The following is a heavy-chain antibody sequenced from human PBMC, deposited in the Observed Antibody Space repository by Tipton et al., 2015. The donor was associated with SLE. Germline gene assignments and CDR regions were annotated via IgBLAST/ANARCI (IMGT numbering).Heavy chain of an antibody. CDR3: ARGSSSWYLTIGWYLDL. CDR2: ISYDGSNK. V-gene: IGHV3-30-3*01. J-gene: IGHJ2*01. D-gene: IGHD6-13*01. Sequence: SLRLSCAASGFTFSSYSMSWVRQAPGKGLEWVAVISYDGSNKYYADSVKGRFTISRYNAKNSLYLQMDSLRAEDTAVYYCARGSSSWYLTIGWYLDLWGRGTLATVSS. CDR1: GFTFSSYS.